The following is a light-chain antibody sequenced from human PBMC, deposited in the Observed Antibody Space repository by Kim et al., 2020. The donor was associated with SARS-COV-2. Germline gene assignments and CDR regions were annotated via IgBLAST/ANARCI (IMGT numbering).Light chain of an antibody. CDR1: TGALTSGYY. V-gene: IGLV7-43*01. J-gene: IGLJ2*01. Sequence: PGGTVTLTCASNTGALTSGYYPNWFQQKPGQAPRALIYSTSKKHSWTPARFSGSLLGGKAALTLSGVQPEDEAEYYCLVYSGGVQLVGGGTQLTVL. CDR3: LVYSGGVQL. CDR2: STS.